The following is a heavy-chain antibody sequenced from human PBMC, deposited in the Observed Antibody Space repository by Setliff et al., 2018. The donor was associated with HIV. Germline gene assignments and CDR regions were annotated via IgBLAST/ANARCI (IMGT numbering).Heavy chain of an antibody. V-gene: IGHV3-66*01. D-gene: IGHD6-25*01. Sequence: GGSLRLSCAASGFAISSTYMTWVRQTLGKGLDWVSLIYSSGDTYYADSVKGRFTVSRDNSKNTLYLQMNSLRAEDTAIYYCARETGDMAATALYSFEYWGQGTMVTVSS. CDR2: IYSSGDT. CDR3: ARETGDMAATALYSFEY. CDR1: GFAISSTY. J-gene: IGHJ4*02.